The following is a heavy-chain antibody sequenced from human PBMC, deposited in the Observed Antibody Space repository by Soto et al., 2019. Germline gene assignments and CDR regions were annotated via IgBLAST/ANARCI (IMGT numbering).Heavy chain of an antibody. Sequence: SETLSLTCTFSGGSISSGGYYWSWIRQHPGKGLEWIGYIYYSGSTYYNPSLKSRVTISVDTSKNQFSLKLSSVTAADTAVYYCARDLRGSGGGDNWFDPWGQGTLVTVSS. V-gene: IGHV4-31*03. CDR1: GGSISSGGYY. CDR2: IYYSGST. J-gene: IGHJ5*02. CDR3: ARDLRGSGGGDNWFDP. D-gene: IGHD2-21*01.